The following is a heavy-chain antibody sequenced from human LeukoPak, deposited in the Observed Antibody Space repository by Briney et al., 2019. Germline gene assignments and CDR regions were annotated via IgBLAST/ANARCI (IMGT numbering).Heavy chain of an antibody. Sequence: SETLSLTCTVSGGSISSGSYYWTWIRQPAGKGLEWIGRIYSSGSTNYNPSLKSRVTISVDTSKNQFSLRVISVTAADTAVYYCARQVVAAATTFDYWGQGTLVTVSS. J-gene: IGHJ4*02. D-gene: IGHD2-15*01. CDR1: GGSISSGSYY. V-gene: IGHV4-61*02. CDR2: IYSSGST. CDR3: ARQVVAAATTFDY.